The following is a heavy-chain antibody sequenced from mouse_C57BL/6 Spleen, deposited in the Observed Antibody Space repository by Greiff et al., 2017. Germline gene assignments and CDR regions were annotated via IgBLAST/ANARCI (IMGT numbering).Heavy chain of an antibody. CDR1: GYTFTSYW. J-gene: IGHJ2*01. Sequence: QVQLKQPGAELVKPGASVTLSCKASGYTFTSYWMHWVKQRPGQGLEWIGMIHPNSGSTNYNEKFKSKATLTVDKSSSTAYMQLSSLTSEDSAVYYCARSGFITTVYGDYWGQGTTLTVSS. CDR2: IHPNSGST. CDR3: ARSGFITTVYGDY. D-gene: IGHD1-2*01. V-gene: IGHV1-64*01.